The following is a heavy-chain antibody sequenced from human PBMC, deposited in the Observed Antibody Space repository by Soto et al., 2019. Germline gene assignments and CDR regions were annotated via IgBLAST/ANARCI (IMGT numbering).Heavy chain of an antibody. Sequence: PSETLSLTCTVSGGSISSYYWSWIRQPPGKGLEWIGYIYYSGSTDYSPSLKSRVTISVDTSKNQFSLKLSSVTAADTAVYYCARGFSGWYYFGYWGQGTLVTVSS. D-gene: IGHD6-19*01. J-gene: IGHJ4*02. CDR3: ARGFSGWYYFGY. CDR1: GGSISSYY. CDR2: IYYSGST. V-gene: IGHV4-59*01.